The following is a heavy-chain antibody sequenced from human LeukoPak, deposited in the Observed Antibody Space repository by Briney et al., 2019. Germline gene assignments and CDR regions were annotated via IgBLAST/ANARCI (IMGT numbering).Heavy chain of an antibody. V-gene: IGHV4-39*01. CDR3: ASRGHYYDSSGPGVGY. CDR2: IYYSGST. CDR1: GGSISSSGYY. J-gene: IGHJ4*02. D-gene: IGHD3-22*01. Sequence: SETLSLTCTVSGGSISSSGYYWGWIRQPPGKGLEWIGSIYYSGSTYYNPSLKSRVTISVDTSKNQFSLKLSSVTAADTAVYYCASRGHYYDSSGPGVGYWGQGTLVTVSS.